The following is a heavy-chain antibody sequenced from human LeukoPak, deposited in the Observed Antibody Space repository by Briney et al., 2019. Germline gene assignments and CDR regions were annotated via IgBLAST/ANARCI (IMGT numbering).Heavy chain of an antibody. J-gene: IGHJ4*02. CDR2: IIPIFGTA. Sequence: ASVKVSCKASGGTFSSYAISWVRQAPGQGLEWMGGIIPIFGTANYAQKFQGRVTITTDESTSTAYMELSSLRSEDTAVYYCARDVGYCSGGSCFIDYWGQGTLVTVSS. D-gene: IGHD2-15*01. CDR3: ARDVGYCSGGSCFIDY. V-gene: IGHV1-69*05. CDR1: GGTFSSYA.